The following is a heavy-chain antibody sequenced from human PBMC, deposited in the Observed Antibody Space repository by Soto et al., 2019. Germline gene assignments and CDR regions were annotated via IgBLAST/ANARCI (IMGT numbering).Heavy chain of an antibody. CDR1: GYIFIDYW. V-gene: IGHV5-51*01. D-gene: IGHD2-15*01. CDR3: ARPPLPGYYAYYGMDV. CDR2: VYPRDSDT. Sequence: GESLKISCKASGYIFIDYWIGWVRQMPGKGLEWMGIVYPRDSDTRYSPSFQGQVTISDDRSTGTAFLQWRSLKASDTALYYCARPPLPGYYAYYGMDVWGQGTTVTVSS. J-gene: IGHJ6*02.